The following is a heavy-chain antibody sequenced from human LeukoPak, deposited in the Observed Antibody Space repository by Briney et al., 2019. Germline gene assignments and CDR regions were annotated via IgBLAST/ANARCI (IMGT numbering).Heavy chain of an antibody. J-gene: IGHJ3*02. CDR3: ARELSFGYCSSTSCNDAFDI. D-gene: IGHD2-2*03. Sequence: PSETLSLTCPVYGGSFSGYYWSWIRQPPGKGLEWIGEINHSGSTNYDPALKSRVTISVDTSKNQFSLKRSSVTAADTAVYYCARELSFGYCSSTSCNDAFDIWGQGTMVTVSS. CDR1: GGSFSGYY. CDR2: INHSGST. V-gene: IGHV4-34*01.